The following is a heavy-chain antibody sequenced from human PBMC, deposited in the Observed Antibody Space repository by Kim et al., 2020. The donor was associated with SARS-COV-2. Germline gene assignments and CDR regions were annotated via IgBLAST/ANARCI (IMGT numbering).Heavy chain of an antibody. V-gene: IGHV4-38-2*02. CDR2: IYHSGST. CDR3: ARDRCSSTSCGRGPDWF. D-gene: IGHD2-2*01. J-gene: IGHJ5*01. CDR1: GYSISSGYY. Sequence: SETLSLTCTVSGYSISSGYYWGWIRQPPGKGLEWIGSIYHSGSTYYNPSLKSRVTISVDTSKNQFSLKLSSVTAADTAVYYCARDRCSSTSCGRGPDWF.